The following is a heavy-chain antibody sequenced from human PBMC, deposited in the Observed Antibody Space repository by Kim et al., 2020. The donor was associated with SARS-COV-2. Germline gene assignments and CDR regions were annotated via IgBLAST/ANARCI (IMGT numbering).Heavy chain of an antibody. CDR3: VRPAAHNSGAYGMDV. V-gene: IGHV5-51*01. D-gene: IGHD6-19*01. J-gene: IGHJ6*02. CDR1: GYSFTTYW. Sequence: GESLKISCQASGYSFTTYWIGWVRQMPGKGLEWMGIIYPRDSKVRYSPSFEGQVTISADESLTTTYLQWSGLKASDTAMYYCVRPAAHNSGAYGMDVWGQGTTVTVS. CDR2: IYPRDSKV.